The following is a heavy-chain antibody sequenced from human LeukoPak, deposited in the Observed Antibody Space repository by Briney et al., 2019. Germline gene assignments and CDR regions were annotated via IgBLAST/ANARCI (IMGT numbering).Heavy chain of an antibody. V-gene: IGHV4-34*01. CDR3: ARFPYCSSTSCPPQY. J-gene: IGHJ4*02. CDR2: INHSGST. Sequence: LEWIGEINHSGSTNYNPSLKSRVTISVDTSKNQFSLKLSSVTAADTAVYYCARFPYCSSTSCPPQYWGQGTLVNVSS. D-gene: IGHD2-2*01.